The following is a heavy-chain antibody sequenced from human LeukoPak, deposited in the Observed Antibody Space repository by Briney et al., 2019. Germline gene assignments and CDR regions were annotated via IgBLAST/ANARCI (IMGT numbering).Heavy chain of an antibody. D-gene: IGHD6-13*01. Sequence: SETLSLTCTVSGGSISGSYWSWTRKPPGKGLEWIGYIYYSGSTDYNPSLKSRVAISVDTSKHHFSLKVPSVTAADTAVYYCASHWPYSSSWFDYWGQGALVTVSS. CDR2: IYYSGST. CDR1: GGSISGSY. CDR3: ASHWPYSSSWFDY. V-gene: IGHV4-59*08. J-gene: IGHJ4*02.